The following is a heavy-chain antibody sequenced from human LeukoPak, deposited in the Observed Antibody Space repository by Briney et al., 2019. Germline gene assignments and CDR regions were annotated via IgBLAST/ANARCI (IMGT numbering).Heavy chain of an antibody. D-gene: IGHD6-13*01. V-gene: IGHV5-51*01. CDR2: IYPGDSDT. CDR1: GYSFTSYW. J-gene: IGHJ3*02. CDR3: GRIPAAGSLKGSFNI. Sequence: GESLKISCKGSGYSFTSYWIGWVRQMPGKGLEWMGIIYPGDSDTRYSPSFQGQVTISADKSISTAYLQWSSLKASDSAMYYCGRIPAAGSLKGSFNIWGQGTMVTVSS.